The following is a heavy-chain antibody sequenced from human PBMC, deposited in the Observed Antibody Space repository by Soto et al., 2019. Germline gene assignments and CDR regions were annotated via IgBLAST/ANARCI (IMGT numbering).Heavy chain of an antibody. D-gene: IGHD2-8*01. CDR3: TTGMGDH. Sequence: EVQLVESGGGLVEPGGSLRLSCEASGFIFSNAWMSWVRQAPGKGLEWVGRINTETDGGTIDYAAPVKGRFTISRDDSKDTLYLQMNSLKIEDTAVYYCTTGMGDHWGQGTLVTVSS. CDR1: GFIFSNAW. V-gene: IGHV3-15*01. J-gene: IGHJ4*02. CDR2: INTETDGGTI.